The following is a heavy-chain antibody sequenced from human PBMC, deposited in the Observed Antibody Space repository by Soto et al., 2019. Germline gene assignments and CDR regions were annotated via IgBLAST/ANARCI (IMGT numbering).Heavy chain of an antibody. CDR2: IYYSGST. Sequence: SETLSLTCTVSGGSISSYYWSWIRQPPGKGLEWIGYIYYSGSTNYNPSLKSRVTISVDTSKNQFSLKLSSVTAADTAVYYCARHPGIAAANWFDPWGQGTLVTVSS. V-gene: IGHV4-59*08. D-gene: IGHD6-13*01. CDR1: GGSISSYY. J-gene: IGHJ5*02. CDR3: ARHPGIAAANWFDP.